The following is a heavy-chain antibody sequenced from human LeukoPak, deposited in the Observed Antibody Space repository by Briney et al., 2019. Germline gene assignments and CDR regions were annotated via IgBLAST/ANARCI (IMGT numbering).Heavy chain of an antibody. CDR2: IYPGDSDT. D-gene: IGHD3-3*01. V-gene: IGHV5-51*01. J-gene: IGHJ3*02. Sequence: GESLKISCKCSGYSFTSYWIGWVRQMPGKGLEWMGIIYPGDSDTRYSPSFQGHVTISADKSITTAYLQWSSLKASDTAMYYCASKFSHDAFDIWGQGTVVTVSS. CDR1: GYSFTSYW. CDR3: ASKFSHDAFDI.